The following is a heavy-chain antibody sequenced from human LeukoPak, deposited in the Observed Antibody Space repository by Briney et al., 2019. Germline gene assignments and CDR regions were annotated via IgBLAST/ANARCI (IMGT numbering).Heavy chain of an antibody. V-gene: IGHV1-69*01. J-gene: IGHJ4*02. Sequence: SVTVSYTASGGTFSSYAISWVRQAPGQGVEWMGGIIPIFGTANYAQKFQGRVTITADESTSTAYMELSSLRSEDTAVYYCARDRDYSGSYQEGYWGQGTLVTVSS. CDR2: IIPIFGTA. D-gene: IGHD1-26*01. CDR1: GGTFSSYA. CDR3: ARDRDYSGSYQEGY.